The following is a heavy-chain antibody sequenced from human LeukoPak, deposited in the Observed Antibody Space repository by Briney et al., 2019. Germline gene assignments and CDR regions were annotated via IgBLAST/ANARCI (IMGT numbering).Heavy chain of an antibody. CDR1: GYSLTDLS. V-gene: IGHV1-24*01. D-gene: IGHD4-17*01. J-gene: IGHJ4*02. CDR2: FDPEDGEP. Sequence: ASVKVSCKVSGYSLTDLSLHWVRQAPGKGPEWMGGFDPEDGEPIYAQKFQDRLSMTEDTSKDTGYMELRTLRSEDTALYYCAKSHGDYGLLDYWGQGTLVTVSS. CDR3: AKSHGDYGLLDY.